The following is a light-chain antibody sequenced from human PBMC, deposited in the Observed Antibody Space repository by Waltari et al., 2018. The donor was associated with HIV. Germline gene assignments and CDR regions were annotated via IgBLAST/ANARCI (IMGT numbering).Light chain of an antibody. J-gene: IGLJ2*01. Sequence: SYEVTQPLSVSVALGQTARITCGGNNIGSKNEHWYQQKPGQAPVLVIYRDSNRPAGIPERFSGANSGNTATLTINRGQAGDEADYYCQVWDSGTVVFGGGTKLTVL. V-gene: IGLV3-9*01. CDR2: RDS. CDR3: QVWDSGTVV. CDR1: NIGSKN.